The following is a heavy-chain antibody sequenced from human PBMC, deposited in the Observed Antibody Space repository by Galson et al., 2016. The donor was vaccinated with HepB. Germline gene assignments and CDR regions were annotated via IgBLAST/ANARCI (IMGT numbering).Heavy chain of an antibody. Sequence: QSGAEVKKPGESLTISCKGSGFSFTSYYIAWVRQMPGKGLEWMGIIFPGDSDTRYTPSFQGQVTISVDKSTSTAYLQWSSLQASDSAMYYCARLVSSYYNWFDSWGQGTLVTVSS. J-gene: IGHJ5*01. CDR3: ARLVSSYYNWFDS. CDR1: GFSFTSYY. V-gene: IGHV5-51*01. D-gene: IGHD5-18*01. CDR2: IFPGDSDT.